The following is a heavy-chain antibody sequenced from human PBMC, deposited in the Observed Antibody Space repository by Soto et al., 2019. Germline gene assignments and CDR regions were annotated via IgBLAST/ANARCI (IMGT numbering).Heavy chain of an antibody. V-gene: IGHV3-33*01. Sequence: GGSLRLSCAASGFTFSSYGMHWVRQAPGKGLEWVAVIWYDGSNKYYADSVKGRFTISRDNSKNTLYLQMNSMRDEDTAVYYCARDHPVVAATEKFDYWSQGT. CDR2: IWYDGSNK. J-gene: IGHJ4*02. CDR1: GFTFSSYG. CDR3: ARDHPVVAATEKFDY. D-gene: IGHD2-15*01.